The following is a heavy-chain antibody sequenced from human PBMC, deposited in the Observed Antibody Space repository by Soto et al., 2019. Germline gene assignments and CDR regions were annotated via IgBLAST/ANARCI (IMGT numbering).Heavy chain of an antibody. CDR1: GDSINNYF. Sequence: SETLSLTCTISGDSINNYFWNWIRQPPGKGLEWIGYISYSGSTSYNPCLQSRVTISSDTSKNQFSLQLSSVTAADTAVYYCARARQRDTGRGLDVWGQGTPVTVYS. D-gene: IGHD5-18*01. V-gene: IGHV4-59*01. CDR2: ISYSGST. J-gene: IGHJ6*02. CDR3: ARARQRDTGRGLDV.